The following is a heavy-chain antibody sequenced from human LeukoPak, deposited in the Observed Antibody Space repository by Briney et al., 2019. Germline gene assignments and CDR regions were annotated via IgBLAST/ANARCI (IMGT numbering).Heavy chain of an antibody. CDR3: ARDSGSSTSCYSIPHTCYWFDP. V-gene: IGHV6-1*01. J-gene: IGHJ5*02. Sequence: SQTLSLTCAISGDSVSSNSVAWNWIRQSPSRGLEWLGRTYYRSKWYNDYAVSVKSRITINPDTSKNQFSLQLNSVTPEDTAVYYCARDSGSSTSCYSIPHTCYWFDPWGQGTLVTVSS. D-gene: IGHD2-2*01. CDR1: GDSVSSNSVA. CDR2: TYYRSKWYN.